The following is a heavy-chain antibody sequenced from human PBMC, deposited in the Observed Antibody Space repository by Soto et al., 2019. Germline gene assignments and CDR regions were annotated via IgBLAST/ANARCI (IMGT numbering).Heavy chain of an antibody. CDR1: GFIFTSYG. CDR2: ILHDGSAE. CDR3: ARSRDGYSFYFYYGRDG. J-gene: IGHJ6*02. V-gene: IGHV3-30*03. Sequence: HPGGSLRLSCAASGFIFTSYGMHWVRQAPGKGLEWMALILHDGSAEYYADSVKGRFTIPRDNSKNTLYLQMNSLTAEDTAVYYCARSRDGYSFYFYYGRDGWGQGTTVTVPS. D-gene: IGHD4-4*01.